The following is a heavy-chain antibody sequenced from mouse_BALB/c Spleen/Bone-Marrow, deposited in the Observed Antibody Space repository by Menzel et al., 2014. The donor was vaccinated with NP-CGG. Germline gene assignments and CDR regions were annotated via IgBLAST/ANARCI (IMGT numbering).Heavy chain of an antibody. V-gene: IGHV1S56*01. D-gene: IGHD2-4*01. CDR3: GRKSQRAYDSMNY. J-gene: IGHJ4*01. Sequence: VQGVESGPELVKPGASVRISCKASGYTFTNYFIYWVRQRPGQGLEWIGWIYPGDFNSKYNEKFKGKATLTADKSSSTAYMQLSSLTSEDSAVYSCGRKSQRAYDSMNYWGQGTSVTVSS. CDR2: IYPGDFNS. CDR1: GYTFTNYF.